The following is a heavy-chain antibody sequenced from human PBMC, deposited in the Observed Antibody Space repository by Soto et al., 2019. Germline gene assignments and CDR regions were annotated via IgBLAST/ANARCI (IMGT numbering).Heavy chain of an antibody. J-gene: IGHJ4*02. D-gene: IGHD2-21*02. CDR2: ISSGSSTI. CDR1: GFTFSDYY. Sequence: PGGALRLSCAASGFTFSDYYMSWIRQAPGKGLEWVSYISSGSSTIYYADSVKGRFTISRDNAKNSLYLQMNSLRAEDTAVYYCARKARCGGDCYFLDYWGQGTLVTVS. CDR3: ARKARCGGDCYFLDY. V-gene: IGHV3-11*01.